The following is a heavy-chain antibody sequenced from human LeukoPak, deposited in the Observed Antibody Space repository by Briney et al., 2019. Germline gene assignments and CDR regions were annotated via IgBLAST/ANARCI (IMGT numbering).Heavy chain of an antibody. J-gene: IGHJ6*02. CDR2: IYYSGST. V-gene: IGHV4-59*08. CDR3: ARHAYYFYGMDV. Sequence: ETLSLTCTVSGGSISSYYWSWIRQPPGKGLEWIGYIYYSGSTNYNPSLKSRVTISVDMSKNQVSLKVSSVTAADTAVYYCARHAYYFYGMDVWGQGATVTVSS. CDR1: GGSISSYY.